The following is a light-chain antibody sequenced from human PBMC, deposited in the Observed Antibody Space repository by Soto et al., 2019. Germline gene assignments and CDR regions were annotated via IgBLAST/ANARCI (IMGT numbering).Light chain of an antibody. J-gene: IGKJ5*01. CDR2: DAS. V-gene: IGKV3-11*01. CDR1: QSVSSY. Sequence: EIVLTKSPATLSLSPGERATLSCRASQSVSSYLAWYQQKPGQAPRLLIYDASNRATGIPARFSGSVSGTDFTLTISSLEPEDFAVYYCQQRSNWPPITFGQGTRLEIK. CDR3: QQRSNWPPIT.